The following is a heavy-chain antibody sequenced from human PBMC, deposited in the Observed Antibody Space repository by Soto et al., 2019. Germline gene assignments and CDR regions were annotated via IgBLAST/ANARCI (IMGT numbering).Heavy chain of an antibody. CDR1: GLTFSTYA. V-gene: IGHV3-23*01. CDR2: ITGSGGST. D-gene: IGHD4-17*01. J-gene: IGHJ4*02. Sequence: VRSLRLSCGASGLTFSTYAMIRVRQAPGKGLEWVSVITGSGGSTYYADSVKGRFTISRDTSKNTLFLQMNSLRAEDTAVYYCAKDRYGDYGGIDYWGQGTMVTVSS. CDR3: AKDRYGDYGGIDY.